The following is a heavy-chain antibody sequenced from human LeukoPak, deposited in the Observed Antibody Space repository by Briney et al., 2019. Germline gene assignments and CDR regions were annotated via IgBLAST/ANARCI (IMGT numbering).Heavy chain of an antibody. V-gene: IGHV3-21*01. CDR2: ISSGSSFK. CDR3: ASEYXQPLXX. CDR1: GFTFSSYS. D-gene: IGHD2-2*01. J-gene: IGHJ4*02. Sequence: PGGSLRLSCAASGFTFSSYSMNWVRQAPGKGLEWVSSISSGSSFKYYADSVKGRFTISRDNAKTSLYLQMSSLRAEDTAVYYCASEYXQPLXXWGQGALVTVX.